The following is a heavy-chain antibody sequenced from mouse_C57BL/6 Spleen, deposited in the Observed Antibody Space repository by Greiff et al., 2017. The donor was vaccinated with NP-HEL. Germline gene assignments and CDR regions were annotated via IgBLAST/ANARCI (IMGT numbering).Heavy chain of an antibody. Sequence: VKLQESGPGLVAPSQSLSITCTVSGFSLTSYGVHWVRQPPGKGLEWLVVIWSDGSTTYNSALKSRLSISKDNSKSQVFLKMNSLQTDDTAMYYCARHGDYGSSPWYFDYWGQGTTLTVSS. CDR3: ARHGDYGSSPWYFDY. CDR1: GFSLTSYG. V-gene: IGHV2-6-1*01. CDR2: IWSDGST. J-gene: IGHJ2*01. D-gene: IGHD1-1*01.